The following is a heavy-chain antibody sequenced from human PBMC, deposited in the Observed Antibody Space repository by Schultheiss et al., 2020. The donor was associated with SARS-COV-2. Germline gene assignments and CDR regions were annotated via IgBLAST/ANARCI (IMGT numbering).Heavy chain of an antibody. CDR2: IYYSGST. V-gene: IGHV4-31*03. CDR1: GGSISSGGYY. D-gene: IGHD5-12*01. Sequence: SQTLSLTCTVSGGSISSGGYYWSWIRQHPGKGLEWIGYIYYSGSTYYNPSLKSRVTISVDTSKNQFSLKLSSVTAADTAVYYCARGLWLRLLYYYYGMDVWGQGTTVTVSS. J-gene: IGHJ6*02. CDR3: ARGLWLRLLYYYYGMDV.